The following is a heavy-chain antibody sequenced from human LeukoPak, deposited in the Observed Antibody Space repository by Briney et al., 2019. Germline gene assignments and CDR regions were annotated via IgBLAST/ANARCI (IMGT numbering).Heavy chain of an antibody. CDR1: GGSISSDSYY. Sequence: SETLSLTCTVSGGSISSDSYYWAWIRQPPGKGLEWITSIYYSGSTYYNPSLKSRVTISVDTSRNQFSLKLSSVTAADTAVYYCARGRTAFLDYYYGMDVWGQGTTVTVSS. CDR3: ARGRTAFLDYYYGMDV. J-gene: IGHJ6*02. CDR2: IYYSGST. V-gene: IGHV4-39*01. D-gene: IGHD3-3*02.